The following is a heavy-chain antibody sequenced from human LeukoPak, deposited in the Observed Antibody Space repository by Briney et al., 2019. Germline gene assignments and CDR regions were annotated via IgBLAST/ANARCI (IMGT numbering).Heavy chain of an antibody. D-gene: IGHD3-22*01. CDR1: GFSLSTRGMC. J-gene: IGHJ4*02. V-gene: IGHV2-70*11. CDR2: IDWDDDK. Sequence: SGPTLVNPTQTLTLTCTISGFSLSTRGMCVSWIRQTPRKALEWLARIDWDDDKYYSTSLKTRLTISKDTSKHQVVLTVTNMDPVDTATYYCVGVNYYDTSLGFAWGQGTLVTVSS. CDR3: VGVNYYDTSLGFA.